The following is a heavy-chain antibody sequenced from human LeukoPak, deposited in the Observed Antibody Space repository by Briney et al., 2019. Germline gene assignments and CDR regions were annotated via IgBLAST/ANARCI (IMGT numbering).Heavy chain of an antibody. CDR2: IFGAGKNTT. V-gene: IGHV3-23*03. Sequence: GGSLRLSCAASGFSFSSYAMNWVRQAPGKGLEWVSIIFGAGKNTTYYADSVKGRFTISRDNAKNTLYLQMNSLGAEDTAVYYCARVVGALMWDAFDIWGQGTVVTVSS. D-gene: IGHD1-26*01. CDR3: ARVVGALMWDAFDI. CDR1: GFSFSSYA. J-gene: IGHJ3*02.